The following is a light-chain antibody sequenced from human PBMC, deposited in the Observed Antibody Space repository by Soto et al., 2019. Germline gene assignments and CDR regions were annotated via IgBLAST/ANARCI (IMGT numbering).Light chain of an antibody. CDR2: GAS. Sequence: EIVLTQSPGTLSLSPGERATLSCRASQSVSSSYLAWYQQKPGQAPRLLIYGASSRATGIPDRFSGSGSGTDFTLTISRLEPEDFAVYYCQQYVRSTYTFGQGTKMEIK. CDR1: QSVSSSY. V-gene: IGKV3-20*01. J-gene: IGKJ2*01. CDR3: QQYVRSTYT.